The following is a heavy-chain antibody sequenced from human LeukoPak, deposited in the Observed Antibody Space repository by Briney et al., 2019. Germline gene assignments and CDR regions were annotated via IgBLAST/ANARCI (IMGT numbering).Heavy chain of an antibody. J-gene: IGHJ4*02. CDR1: GSTFTGYY. CDR3: ARVSTIFGVVPEGV. CDR2: INPNSGGT. Sequence: ASVKVSCKASGSTFTGYYMHWVRQAPGQGLEWMGWINPNSGGTNYAQKFQGRVTMTRDTSISTAYMELSRLRSDDTAVYYCARVSTIFGVVPEGVWGQGTLVTVSS. V-gene: IGHV1-2*02. D-gene: IGHD3-3*01.